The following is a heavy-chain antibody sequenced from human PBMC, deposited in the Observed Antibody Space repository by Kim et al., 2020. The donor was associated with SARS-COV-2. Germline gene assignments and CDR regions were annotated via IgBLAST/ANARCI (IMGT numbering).Heavy chain of an antibody. D-gene: IGHD2-21*01. CDR2: IKSKADGETT. CDR3: VTDIPSPYHPVDY. CDR1: GFTFSSAW. V-gene: IGHV3-15*01. Sequence: GGSLRLSCAASGFTFSSAWMSWVRQAPGKGLEWVGRIKSKADGETTDYAAPVKGRFFISRDDAKNMLYLQMNSLKTEDTAVYYCVTDIPSPYHPVDYWG. J-gene: IGHJ4*01.